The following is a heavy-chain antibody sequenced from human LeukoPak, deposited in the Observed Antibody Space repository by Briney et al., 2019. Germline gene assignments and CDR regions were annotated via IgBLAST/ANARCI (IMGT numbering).Heavy chain of an antibody. CDR1: GFTFSTYA. Sequence: GGSLRLSCAASGFTFSTYAMHWVRRAPGKGLEWVAVISFDGSEQYYADSVRGRFTISRDNSKNTLYLQVNSLRAEDTAVFYCAREGNSALPDYWGQGTLVTVSS. CDR2: ISFDGSEQ. D-gene: IGHD1/OR15-1a*01. CDR3: AREGNSALPDY. J-gene: IGHJ4*02. V-gene: IGHV3-30-3*01.